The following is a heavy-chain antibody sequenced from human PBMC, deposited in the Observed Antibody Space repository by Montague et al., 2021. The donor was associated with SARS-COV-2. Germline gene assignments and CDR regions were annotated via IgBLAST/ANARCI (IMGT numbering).Heavy chain of an antibody. CDR2: TYYRSMWKS. CDR3: VRGIEAAGSYDY. V-gene: IGHV6-1*01. J-gene: IGHJ4*02. CDR1: GDSVSSNSAT. Sequence: CAISGDSVSSNSATWNWIRQFPSRGLEWLGRTYYRSMWKSDYARSVKSRIAINPDTSKNQFSPQLSSVTPEDTALYYCVRGIEAAGSYDYWGQGTLVTVSS. D-gene: IGHD6-13*01.